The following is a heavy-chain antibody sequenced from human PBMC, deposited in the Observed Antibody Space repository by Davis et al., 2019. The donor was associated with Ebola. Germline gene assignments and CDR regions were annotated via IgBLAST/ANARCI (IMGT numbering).Heavy chain of an antibody. CDR3: ARVGYQLRWGYYYGMEV. CDR2: IYHSGST. CDR1: GGSFSGYY. V-gene: IGHV4-34*01. Sequence: SETLSLTCAVYGGSFSGYYWSWIRQPPGKGLEWIGEIYHSGSTNYNPSLKSRVTISVDKSKNQFSLKLSSVTAADTAVYYCARVGYQLRWGYYYGMEVWGQGTTVTVSS. J-gene: IGHJ6*02. D-gene: IGHD2-2*01.